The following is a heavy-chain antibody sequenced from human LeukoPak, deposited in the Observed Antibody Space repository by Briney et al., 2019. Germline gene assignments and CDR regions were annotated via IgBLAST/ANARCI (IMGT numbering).Heavy chain of an antibody. V-gene: IGHV4-34*01. CDR2: INHSGST. D-gene: IGHD5-18*01. J-gene: IGHJ6*02. CDR1: GGSFSGYY. CDR3: ARLGHTAMVRYYYYGMDV. Sequence: SETLSLICAVYGGSFSGYYWSWIRQPPGKGLEWIGEINHSGSTNYNPSLKSRVTISVDTSKNQFSLKLSSVTAADTAVYYCARLGHTAMVRYYYYGMDVWGQGTTVTVSS.